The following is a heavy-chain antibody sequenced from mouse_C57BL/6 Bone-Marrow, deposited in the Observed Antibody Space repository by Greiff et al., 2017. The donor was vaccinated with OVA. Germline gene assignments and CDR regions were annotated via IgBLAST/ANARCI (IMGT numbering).Heavy chain of an antibody. Sequence: EVMLVESGGGLVKPGGSLKLSCAASGFTFSSYAMSWVRQTPEKRLEWVATISDGGSYTYYPDNVKGRFTISRDNAKNDLYLQMSHLKSEDTAMYYCARVVYDGYAFAYWGQGTLVTVSA. CDR3: ARVVYDGYAFAY. J-gene: IGHJ3*01. V-gene: IGHV5-4*03. CDR1: GFTFSSYA. CDR2: ISDGGSYT. D-gene: IGHD2-3*01.